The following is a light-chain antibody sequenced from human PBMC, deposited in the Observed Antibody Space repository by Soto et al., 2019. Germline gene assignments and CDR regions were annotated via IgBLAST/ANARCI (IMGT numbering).Light chain of an antibody. V-gene: IGKV3-15*01. CDR1: ESVSRN. Sequence: EIVLTQSPGTLSLSPGESAPLSCRASESVSRNYIAWYQQKPGQAPRLLIYGASTRPTGIPARFSGRGSGTEFTLTITSLQSEDFAVYYCQQYNDWLWTFGQGTQVDIK. CDR2: GAS. CDR3: QQYNDWLWT. J-gene: IGKJ1*01.